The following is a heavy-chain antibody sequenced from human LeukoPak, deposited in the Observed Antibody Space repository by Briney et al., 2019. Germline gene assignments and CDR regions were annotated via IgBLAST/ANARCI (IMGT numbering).Heavy chain of an antibody. J-gene: IGHJ5*02. V-gene: IGHV3-7*01. CDR2: IKQDGSEK. CDR3: AREISSWYRTEGRFDP. CDR1: EFTFSNYW. D-gene: IGHD6-13*01. Sequence: GGSLRLSCAPSEFTFSNYWMSWVRQAPGKGLEWVANIKQDGSEKYYEDSVKGRFTISRDNAKNSLYLQMNSLRAEDTAVYYCAREISSWYRTEGRFDPWGQGTLVTVSS.